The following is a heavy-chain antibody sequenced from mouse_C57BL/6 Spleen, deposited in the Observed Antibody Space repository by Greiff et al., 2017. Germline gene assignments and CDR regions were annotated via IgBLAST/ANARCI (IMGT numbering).Heavy chain of an antibody. Sequence: QVQLQQPGAELVMPGASVKLSCKASGYTFTSYWMHWVKQRPGQGLEWIGEIDPSDSYTNYNQKFKGKSTLTVDKSSSTAYMQLSSLTSEDSAVYYCARWNTTVYYFDYWGQGTTLTVSS. V-gene: IGHV1-69*01. CDR1: GYTFTSYW. D-gene: IGHD1-1*01. CDR2: IDPSDSYT. CDR3: ARWNTTVYYFDY. J-gene: IGHJ2*01.